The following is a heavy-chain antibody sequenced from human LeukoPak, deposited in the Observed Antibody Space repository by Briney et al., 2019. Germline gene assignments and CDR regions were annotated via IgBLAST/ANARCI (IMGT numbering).Heavy chain of an antibody. V-gene: IGHV1-24*01. Sequence: GASVKVSCKVSGYTLTELPMHWVRLAPGKGLEWVGGFDPEDAETIYAQKFQGRVTITADESTSTVYMELSSLRYEDTAVYYCATDRLRLGELSLSAFDIWGQGTMVTVSS. D-gene: IGHD3-16*02. CDR1: GYTLTELP. CDR2: FDPEDAET. J-gene: IGHJ3*02. CDR3: ATDRLRLGELSLSAFDI.